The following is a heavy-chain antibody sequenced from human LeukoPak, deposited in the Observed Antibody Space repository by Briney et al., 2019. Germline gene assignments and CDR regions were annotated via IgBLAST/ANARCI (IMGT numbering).Heavy chain of an antibody. CDR2: ISSSGSTI. CDR1: GFTFSDYY. V-gene: IGHV3-11*01. Sequence: PGGSLRLSCAASGFTFSDYYMSWIRQAPGEGLEWVSYISSSGSTIYYADSVKGRFTISRDNAKNSLYLQMNSLRAEDTAVYYCASSARSDYYYYGMDVWGQGTTVTVSS. CDR3: ASSARSDYYYYGMDV. J-gene: IGHJ6*02.